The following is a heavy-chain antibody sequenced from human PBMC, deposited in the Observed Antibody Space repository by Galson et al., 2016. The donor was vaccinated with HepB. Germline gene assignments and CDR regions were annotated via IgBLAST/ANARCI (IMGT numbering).Heavy chain of an antibody. CDR3: AKGVYGGNSPSDY. V-gene: IGHV1-3*01. Sequence: SVKVSCKASGYTFTSYVIHWVRQAPGQRLEWMGWIHGGNGHTEYSQKFQDRITITRDKSASTTYMELRSLMSEDTAVYYCAKGVYGGNSPSDYWGQGALVTVSS. CDR1: GYTFTSYV. J-gene: IGHJ4*02. CDR2: IHGGNGHT. D-gene: IGHD4-23*01.